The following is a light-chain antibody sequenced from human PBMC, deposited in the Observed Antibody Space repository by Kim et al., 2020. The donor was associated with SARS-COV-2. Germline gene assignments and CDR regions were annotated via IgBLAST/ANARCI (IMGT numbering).Light chain of an antibody. Sequence: SVARGQTARITCGGKNIGNKNVHWYQQKTGQVTVLVIYRDSNRPSGIPERFSGSNSGNTATLTISRAQAGDEADYYCQVWDSSTGVFGGGTQLTVL. CDR3: QVWDSSTGV. CDR2: RDS. CDR1: NIGNKN. J-gene: IGLJ3*02. V-gene: IGLV3-9*01.